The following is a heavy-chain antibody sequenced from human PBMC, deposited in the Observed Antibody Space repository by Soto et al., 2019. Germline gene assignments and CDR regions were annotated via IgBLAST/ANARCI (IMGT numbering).Heavy chain of an antibody. CDR2: IYHTGTT. J-gene: IGHJ5*02. CDR3: ARGVNYYDSSGSSWFDP. V-gene: IGHV4-30-2*01. CDR1: GGSINSGGYS. D-gene: IGHD3-22*01. Sequence: PSETLSLTCTVSGGSINSGGYSWTWIRQPPGKGLEWIGFIYHTGTTYYNKSLKSRVTISVDRSKNQFSLKLNSVTAADTAVYYFARGVNYYDSSGSSWFDPWGQGALVTVSS.